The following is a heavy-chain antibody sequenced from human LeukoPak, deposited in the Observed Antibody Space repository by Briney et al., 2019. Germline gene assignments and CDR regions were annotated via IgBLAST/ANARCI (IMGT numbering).Heavy chain of an antibody. D-gene: IGHD3-22*01. CDR1: GFTFSFYA. CDR2: ISGSTTDT. CDR3: AKRDYQSSGHFDY. Sequence: PGGSLRLSCAASGFTFSFYAMGWVRQAPGKGLEWVSAISGSTTDTYYADSVQGRFTISRDSSKNTLFLQMNSLRADDTAVYYCAKRDYQSSGHFDYWGQGTLVTVSS. V-gene: IGHV3-23*01. J-gene: IGHJ4*02.